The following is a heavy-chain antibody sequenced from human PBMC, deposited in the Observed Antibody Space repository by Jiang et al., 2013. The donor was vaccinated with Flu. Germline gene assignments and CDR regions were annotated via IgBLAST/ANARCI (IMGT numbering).Heavy chain of an antibody. J-gene: IGHJ4*02. CDR1: GGSFSGYY. V-gene: IGHV4-34*01. CDR3: ARGTPYYDYVWGSYRLETFDY. D-gene: IGHD3-16*02. CDR2: INHSGST. Sequence: LLKPSETLSLTCAVYGGSFSGYYWSWIRQPPGKGLEWIGEINHSGSTNYNPSLKSRVTISADTSKNQFSLKLSSVTAADTTVYYCARGTPYYDYVWGSYRLETFDYWGQGTLVTVSS.